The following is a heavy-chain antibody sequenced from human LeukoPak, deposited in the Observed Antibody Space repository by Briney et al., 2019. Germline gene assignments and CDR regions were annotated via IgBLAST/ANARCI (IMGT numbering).Heavy chain of an antibody. CDR1: GFTFSSYA. CDR2: ISGSGGST. V-gene: IGHV3-23*01. D-gene: IGHD5-18*01. J-gene: IGHJ3*02. Sequence: GGSLRLSCAASGFTFSSYAMSWVRQAPGKGLEWVSAISGSGGSTYYADSVKGRFTISRDNSKNTLYLQMNSLRAEDTAVYYCAKASLRGYSYGADAFDIWGQGTMVTVSS. CDR3: AKASLRGYSYGADAFDI.